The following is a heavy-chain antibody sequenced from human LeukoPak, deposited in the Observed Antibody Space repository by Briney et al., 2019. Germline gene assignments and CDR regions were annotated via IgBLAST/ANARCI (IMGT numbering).Heavy chain of an antibody. Sequence: SETLSLTCTVSGGSISNAAYYWSWIRQHLGKGLEWIGYIYYSGSTYYNPSLKSRVTISVDTSKNQFSLDLSSVTAADTAMYYCARVEAATTNPRFDYWGQGTLVTVSS. J-gene: IGHJ4*02. CDR1: GGSISNAAYY. D-gene: IGHD5-24*01. V-gene: IGHV4-31*03. CDR2: IYYSGST. CDR3: ARVEAATTNPRFDY.